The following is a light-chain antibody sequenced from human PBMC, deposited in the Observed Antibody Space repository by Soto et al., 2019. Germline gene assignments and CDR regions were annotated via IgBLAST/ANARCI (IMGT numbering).Light chain of an antibody. J-gene: IGLJ1*01. Sequence: QSVLTQPPSASGSPGQSVTISCTGTSSDVGGYDYVSWYQQHPGKAPNLMIYEVTKRPSGVPDRFSGSKSGITASLTVSGLQAEDEADYYCSSYAGSNNFVFGTGTKVTVL. CDR1: SSDVGGYDY. CDR2: EVT. V-gene: IGLV2-8*01. CDR3: SSYAGSNNFV.